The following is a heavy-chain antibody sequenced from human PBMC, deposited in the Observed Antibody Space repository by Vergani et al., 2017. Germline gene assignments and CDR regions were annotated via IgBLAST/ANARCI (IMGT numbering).Heavy chain of an antibody. D-gene: IGHD3-3*02. CDR3: ARGTRVSRGRFDY. V-gene: IGHV4-34*01. CDR2: INHSGST. J-gene: IGHJ4*02. CDR1: GGSFSGYY. Sequence: QVQLQQWGAGLLKPSETLSLTCAVYGGSFSGYYWSWIRQPPGKGLEWIGEINHSGSTNYNPSLKSRVTISVDTSKNQFSLKLSSVTAADTAVYYCARGTRVSRGRFDYWGQGTLVTVSS.